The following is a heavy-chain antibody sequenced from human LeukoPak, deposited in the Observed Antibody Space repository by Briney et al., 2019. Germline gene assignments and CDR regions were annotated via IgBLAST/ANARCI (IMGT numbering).Heavy chain of an antibody. D-gene: IGHD6-13*01. CDR3: ARRAVSSRQQLVGGWFDP. Sequence: SETLSLTCAVSGGSFSGYYWSWIRQPPGKGLEWIGEINHSGSTNYNPSLKSRVTISVDTSKNQFSLKLSSVTAADTAVYYCARRAVSSRQQLVGGWFDPWGQGTLVTVSS. CDR1: GGSFSGYY. CDR2: INHSGST. V-gene: IGHV4-34*01. J-gene: IGHJ5*02.